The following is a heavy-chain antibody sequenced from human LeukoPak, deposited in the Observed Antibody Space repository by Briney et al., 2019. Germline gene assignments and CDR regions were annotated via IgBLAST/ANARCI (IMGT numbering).Heavy chain of an antibody. V-gene: IGHV3-9*01. CDR3: AKDVQQLAQRGYYFDY. D-gene: IGHD6-13*01. Sequence: GGSLRLSCAASGFTFDDYAMHWVRQAPGKGLEWVSGISWNSGSIGYADSVKGRFTISRDNAKNSLYLQMNSLRAEDTALYYCAKDVQQLAQRGYYFDYWGQGTLVTVSS. CDR1: GFTFDDYA. J-gene: IGHJ4*02. CDR2: ISWNSGSI.